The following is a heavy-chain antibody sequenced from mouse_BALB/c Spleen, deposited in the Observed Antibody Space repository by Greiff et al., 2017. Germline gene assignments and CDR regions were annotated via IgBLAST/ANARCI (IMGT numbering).Heavy chain of an antibody. CDR1: GYSITSDYA. D-gene: IGHD4-1*01. J-gene: IGHJ2*01. CDR3: ARGITGTDY. V-gene: IGHV3-2*02. Sequence: VQLKESGPGLVKPSQSLSLTCTVTGYSITSDYAWNWIRQFPGNKLEWMGYISYSGSTSYNPSLKSRISITRDTSKNQFFLQLNSVTTEDTATYYCARGITGTDYWGQGTTRTVSS. CDR2: ISYSGST.